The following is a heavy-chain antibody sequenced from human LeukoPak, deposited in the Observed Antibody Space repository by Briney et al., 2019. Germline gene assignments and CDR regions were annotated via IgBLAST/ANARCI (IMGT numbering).Heavy chain of an antibody. D-gene: IGHD3-22*01. J-gene: IGHJ3*02. CDR3: ARVATYYYDSSGSNDAFDI. CDR2: IIPIFGTA. CDR1: GGTFSSYA. V-gene: IGHV1-69*05. Sequence: SVKVSCKASGGTFSSYAISWVRQAPGQGLEWMGGIIPIFGTANYAQKFQGRVTITTDESTSTAYMELSSLRSEDTAVYYCARVATYYYDSSGSNDAFDIWGQGTMVTGSS.